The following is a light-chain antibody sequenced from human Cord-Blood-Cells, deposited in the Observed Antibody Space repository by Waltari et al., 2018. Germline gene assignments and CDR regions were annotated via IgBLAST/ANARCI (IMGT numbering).Light chain of an antibody. V-gene: IGKV1-39*01. J-gene: IGKJ2*01. CDR2: AAS. Sequence: DIQMTQSPSSLSASVGDRVTLTCRASQSISSYLNWYQRKPGKAPKLLIYAASSLQSGFPSRFVGSGSGTDFTLTISSLQPDDFATYYCQQSYRTPYTFGQGTKLGIK. CDR1: QSISSY. CDR3: QQSYRTPYT.